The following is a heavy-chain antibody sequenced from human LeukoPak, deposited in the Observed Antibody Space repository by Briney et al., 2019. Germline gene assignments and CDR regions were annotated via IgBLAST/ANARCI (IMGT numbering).Heavy chain of an antibody. V-gene: IGHV4-59*01. D-gene: IGHD6-13*01. J-gene: IGHJ4*02. CDR2: IYYSGST. CDR3: ARGQRAGREDY. CDR1: GGSISSYY. Sequence: SETLSLTCTVSGGSISSYYWSWIRQPPGKGLEWNGYIYYSGSTNYNPSLKSRVTISVDTSKNQFSLKLSSVTAADTAVYYCARGQRAGREDYWGQGTLVTVSS.